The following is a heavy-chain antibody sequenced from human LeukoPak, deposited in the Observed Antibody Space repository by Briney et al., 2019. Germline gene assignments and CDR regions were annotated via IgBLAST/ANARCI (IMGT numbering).Heavy chain of an antibody. Sequence: ASVKVFCKASGYTFTGYYMHWVRQAPGQGLEWMGWINPNSGGTNYAQKFRGWVTMTRDTSISTAYMELSRLRSDDTAVYYCARERGGMAFRFVDASDIWGQGTMVTVSS. V-gene: IGHV1-2*04. CDR1: GYTFTGYY. J-gene: IGHJ3*02. CDR2: INPNSGGT. CDR3: ARERGGMAFRFVDASDI. D-gene: IGHD3-10*01.